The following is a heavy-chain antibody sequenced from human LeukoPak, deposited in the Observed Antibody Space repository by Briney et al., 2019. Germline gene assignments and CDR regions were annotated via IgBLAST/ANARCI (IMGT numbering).Heavy chain of an antibody. CDR1: GFTISSYS. D-gene: IGHD6-6*01. Sequence: GGSLRLSCAASGFTISSYSMNWVRQAPGKGLEWVSCISSSGSYIYYADSVKGRFTISRDNAKNSLYLQMNSLRAEDTAVYYCARDEYASSPGYFDYWGQGTLVTVSS. V-gene: IGHV3-21*01. J-gene: IGHJ4*02. CDR3: ARDEYASSPGYFDY. CDR2: ISSSGSYI.